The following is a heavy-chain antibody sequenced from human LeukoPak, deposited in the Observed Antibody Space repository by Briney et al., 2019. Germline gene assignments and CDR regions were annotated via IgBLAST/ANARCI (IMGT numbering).Heavy chain of an antibody. V-gene: IGHV3-30-3*01. CDR2: ISYDGSNK. J-gene: IGHJ4*02. CDR3: ARGRGYDSSGYYYY. Sequence: PGGSLRLSCAASGFTFSSYAMHWVRQAPGKGLEWVAVISYDGSNKYYADSVKGRFTISRDNSKNTLYLQMNSLRAEDTAVYYCARGRGYDSSGYYYYWGQGTLVTVSS. CDR1: GFTFSSYA. D-gene: IGHD3-22*01.